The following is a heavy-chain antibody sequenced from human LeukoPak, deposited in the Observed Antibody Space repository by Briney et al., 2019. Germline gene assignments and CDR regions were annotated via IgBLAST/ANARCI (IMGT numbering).Heavy chain of an antibody. D-gene: IGHD1-26*01. CDR1: GFAVSTNY. CDR2: IYSDGST. Sequence: GGSLRLSCAASGFAVSTNYLSLVRQAPGKGLEWVSVIYSDGSTYYTDSVKGRFTISRDNSKNTPYLQMNSLRPEDTAVYYCARDQRSESYYPWGWFDPWGQGTLVTVSS. V-gene: IGHV3-66*02. CDR3: ARDQRSESYYPWGWFDP. J-gene: IGHJ5*02.